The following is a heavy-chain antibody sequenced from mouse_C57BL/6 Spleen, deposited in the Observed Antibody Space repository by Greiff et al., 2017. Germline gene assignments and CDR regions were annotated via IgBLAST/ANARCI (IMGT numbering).Heavy chain of an antibody. D-gene: IGHD3-2*02. J-gene: IGHJ2*01. CDR3: ARGTAQAVFDD. CDR1: GYTFTSYW. V-gene: IGHV1-59*01. Sequence: QVQLQQPGAELVRPGTSVKLSCKASGYTFTSYWMHWVKQRPGQGLEWIGVIDPYDSYTNYNQQFKGKATVTVDTSSSTAYMQLSSLTSEDSAGNYCARGTAQAVFDDWGQGTTLTVSS. CDR2: IDPYDSYT.